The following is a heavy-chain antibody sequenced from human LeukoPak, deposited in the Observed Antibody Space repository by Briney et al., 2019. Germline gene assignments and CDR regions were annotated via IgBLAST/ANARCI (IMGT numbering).Heavy chain of an antibody. D-gene: IGHD3-22*01. CDR2: INPNSGGT. Sequence: ASVKVSCKASGYTFTGYYMHWVRQAPGQGLEWMGWINPNSGGTNYAQKFQGRVTMTRDTSISTAYMELSRLRSDDTAVYYCAREDYYDSSGYYYHWGQGTLVTVSS. CDR3: AREDYYDSSGYYYH. V-gene: IGHV1-2*02. CDR1: GYTFTGYY. J-gene: IGHJ5*02.